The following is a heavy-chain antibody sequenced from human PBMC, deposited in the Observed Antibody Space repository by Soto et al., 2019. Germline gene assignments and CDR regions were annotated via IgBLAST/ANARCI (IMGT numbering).Heavy chain of an antibody. J-gene: IGHJ4*02. CDR2: IYYSGST. V-gene: IGHV4-39*01. D-gene: IGHD6-19*01. CDR3: ARHKTIAVAGTYYFDY. CDR1: GGSISSSSYY. Sequence: SETLSLTCTVSGGSISSSSYYWGWIRQPPGKGLEWIGSIYYSGSTYYNPSLKSRVTISVDTSKNQFSLKLSSVTAADTAVYYCARHKTIAVAGTYYFDYWGQGTLVTVS.